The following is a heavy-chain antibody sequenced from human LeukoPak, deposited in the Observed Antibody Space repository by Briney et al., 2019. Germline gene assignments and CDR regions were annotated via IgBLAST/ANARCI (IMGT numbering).Heavy chain of an antibody. CDR3: ARFYCSSTSCLFDY. CDR2: IYYSGST. D-gene: IGHD2-2*01. J-gene: IGHJ4*02. V-gene: IGHV4-30-4*01. Sequence: PSETLSLTCTVSGGSLSSGDYYWSWIRQPPGTGLEWIGYIYYSGSTYYNPSLKSRVTISVDTSKNQFSLKLSSVTAADTAVYYCARFYCSSTSCLFDYWGQGTLVTVSS. CDR1: GGSLSSGDYY.